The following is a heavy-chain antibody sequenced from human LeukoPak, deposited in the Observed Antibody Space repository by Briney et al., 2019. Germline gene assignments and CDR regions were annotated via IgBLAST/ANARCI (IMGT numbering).Heavy chain of an antibody. D-gene: IGHD6-13*01. CDR2: INPNSGGT. V-gene: IGHV1-2*02. J-gene: IGHJ5*02. CDR1: GYTFTGYY. CDR3: ARSYISSSNWFDP. Sequence: ASVKVSCKASGYTFTGYYMHWVRQAPGQGLEWMGCINPNSGGTNYAQKSQGRVTMTRDTSISTAYMELNSLRSDDTAVYYCARSYISSSNWFDPWGQGTLVTVSS.